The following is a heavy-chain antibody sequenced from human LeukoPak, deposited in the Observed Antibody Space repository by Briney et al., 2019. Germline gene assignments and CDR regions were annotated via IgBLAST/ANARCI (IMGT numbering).Heavy chain of an antibody. CDR3: ARDGNYYDSSGYFSAVDY. J-gene: IGHJ4*02. D-gene: IGHD3-22*01. Sequence: GGSLRLSCAASGLTFSSHWMHWVRQAPGKGLVWVSRITNDGSSTTYADSVKGRFTISRDNSKNTLYLQMNSLRAEDTAVYYCARDGNYYDSSGYFSAVDYWGQGTLVTVSS. V-gene: IGHV3-74*01. CDR1: GLTFSSHW. CDR2: ITNDGSST.